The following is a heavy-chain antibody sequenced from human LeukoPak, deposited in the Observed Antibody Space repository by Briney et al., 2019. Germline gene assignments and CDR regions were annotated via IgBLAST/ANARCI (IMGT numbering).Heavy chain of an antibody. D-gene: IGHD3-10*01. V-gene: IGHV3-30-3*01. CDR1: GFTFRNYV. CDR2: TSSDLNVK. Sequence: GGSLRLSCAASGFTFRNYVIHWVRQAPGKGLEWVAVTSSDLNVKLYADSVKGRYTISRDNSRSTLYLQMNSLRPEDTAIYYCAREGYYGSGSPPSLYFDYWGQGTLVTVSS. CDR3: AREGYYGSGSPPSLYFDY. J-gene: IGHJ4*02.